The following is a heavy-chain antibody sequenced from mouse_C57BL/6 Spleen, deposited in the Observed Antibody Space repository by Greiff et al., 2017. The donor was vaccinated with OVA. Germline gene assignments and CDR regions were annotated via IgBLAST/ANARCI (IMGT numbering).Heavy chain of an antibody. Sequence: EVKLMESGGDLVKPGGSLKLSCAASGFTFSSYGMSWVRQTPDKRLEWVATISSGGSYTSYPDSVKGRFTISRDNAKNTLYLQMSSLTSDDTAMYYCARQATTNWYFDVWGTGTTVTVSS. CDR2: ISSGGSYT. D-gene: IGHD1-1*01. J-gene: IGHJ1*03. CDR3: ARQATTNWYFDV. V-gene: IGHV5-6*01. CDR1: GFTFSSYG.